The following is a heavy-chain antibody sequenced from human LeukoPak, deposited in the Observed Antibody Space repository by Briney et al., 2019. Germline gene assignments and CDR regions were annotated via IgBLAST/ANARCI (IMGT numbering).Heavy chain of an antibody. CDR3: VGGPQIAAASH. CDR1: GFSFNNYR. V-gene: IGHV3-7*03. D-gene: IGHD6-25*01. CDR2: IKQDGSEK. Sequence: GGSLRLSCVASGFSFNNYRMTWVRQAPGKGLEWVANIKQDGSEKQYVDSVKGRFAISRDNAKKSLYLQINTLRAEDTAVYYCVGGPQIAAASHRGQGTLGTVSP. J-gene: IGHJ4*01.